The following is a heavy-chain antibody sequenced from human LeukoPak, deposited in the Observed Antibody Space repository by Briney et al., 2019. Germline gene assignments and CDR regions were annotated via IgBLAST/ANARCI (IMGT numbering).Heavy chain of an antibody. D-gene: IGHD5-18*01. V-gene: IGHV3-7*01. CDR2: IKQTASET. CDR3: ANLDTALIQTGGY. J-gene: IGHJ4*02. CDR1: GFPFSPIW. Sequence: GGSLRLSCVASGFPFSPIWMSWVRQAPGKGLEWVAMIKQTASETHYVDSVRGRFSISRDSAKSSLYLQMNSLKADDTAVYYCANLDTALIQTGGYWGQGTLVTVSS.